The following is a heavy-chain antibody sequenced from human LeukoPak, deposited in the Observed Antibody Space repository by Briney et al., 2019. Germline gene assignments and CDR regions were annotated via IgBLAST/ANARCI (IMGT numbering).Heavy chain of an antibody. V-gene: IGHV4-4*07. CDR2: IYSSGST. CDR1: GGSISSYY. CDR3: ARQAYDTGYDAFEI. Sequence: SETLSLTCTASGGSISSYYWNWIRQPAGKGLEWIGRIYSSGSTNYNPSLKSRVTMSVDTSKNQFSLKLSSVIVADTAVYYCARQAYDTGYDAFEIWGQGTMVTVSS. J-gene: IGHJ3*02. D-gene: IGHD3-22*01.